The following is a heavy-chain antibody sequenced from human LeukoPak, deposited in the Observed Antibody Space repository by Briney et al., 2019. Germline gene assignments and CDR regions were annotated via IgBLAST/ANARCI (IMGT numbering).Heavy chain of an antibody. Sequence: SETLSLTCAVCGGSFSGYYWSWIRQPPGKGLEWIGEINHSGSTNYNPSLKSRVTISVDTSKNQFSLKLSSVTAADTAAYYCARFLWFGGTNVFDYWGQGTLVTVSS. J-gene: IGHJ4*02. CDR3: ARFLWFGGTNVFDY. D-gene: IGHD3-10*01. CDR1: GGSFSGYY. V-gene: IGHV4-34*01. CDR2: INHSGST.